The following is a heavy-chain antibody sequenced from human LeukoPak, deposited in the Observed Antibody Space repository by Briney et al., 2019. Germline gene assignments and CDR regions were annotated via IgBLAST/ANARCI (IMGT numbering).Heavy chain of an antibody. J-gene: IGHJ6*04. Sequence: ASVKVSCKASGYTFTSYAMHWVRQAPGHRLEWMGWINAGNGNTKYSQKFQGRVTITRDTSASTAYMELSSLRSEDTAVYYCARVRMDRGVISYYYGMDVWGKGTTVTVSS. CDR2: INAGNGNT. CDR3: ARVRMDRGVISYYYGMDV. V-gene: IGHV1-3*01. D-gene: IGHD3-10*01. CDR1: GYTFTSYA.